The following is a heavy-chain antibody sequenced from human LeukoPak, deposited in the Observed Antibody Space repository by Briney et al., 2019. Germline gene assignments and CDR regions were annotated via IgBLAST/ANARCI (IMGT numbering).Heavy chain of an antibody. CDR2: ITRSSTYR. CDR3: ARLNYFDSGGEGLDV. D-gene: IGHD3-22*01. Sequence: PGGSLRLSCAASGFDFSSYTMHWVRQAPGKGLEWVSSITRSSTYRLFADSMKGRFNISRDNAKKSLDLHMHSLRAEDTAVYYCARLNYFDSGGEGLDVWGQGTMVTVSS. CDR1: GFDFSSYT. J-gene: IGHJ3*01. V-gene: IGHV3-21*01.